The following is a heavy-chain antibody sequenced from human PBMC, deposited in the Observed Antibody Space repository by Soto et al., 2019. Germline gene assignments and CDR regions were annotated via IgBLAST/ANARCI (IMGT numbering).Heavy chain of an antibody. J-gene: IGHJ6*02. CDR2: IIPIFGTA. V-gene: IGHV1-69*13. D-gene: IGHD4-17*01. CDR1: GGTFSSYA. CDR3: ARDPYYGGKIYYYYGMDV. Sequence: EASVKVSCKASGGTFSSYAISWVRQAPGQGLEWMGGIIPIFGTANYAQKFQGRVTITADESTSTAYMELSSLRSEDTAVYYCARDPYYGGKIYYYYGMDVWGQGTTVTVSS.